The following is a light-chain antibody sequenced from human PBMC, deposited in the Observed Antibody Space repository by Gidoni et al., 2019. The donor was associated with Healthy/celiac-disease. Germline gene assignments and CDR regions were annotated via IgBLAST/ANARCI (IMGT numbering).Light chain of an antibody. CDR3: QSYDSSLSGVV. J-gene: IGLJ2*01. V-gene: IGLV1-40*01. CDR1: SSTIGAGYD. Sequence: QSVLTQPRSVSGAPGQRVTISCTGSSSTIGAGYDVHWSQHLPGTAPKLLIYGNSNRPSGVPDRFSGSKSGTSASLAITGLQAEDEADYYCQSYDSSLSGVVFGGGTKLTVL. CDR2: GNS.